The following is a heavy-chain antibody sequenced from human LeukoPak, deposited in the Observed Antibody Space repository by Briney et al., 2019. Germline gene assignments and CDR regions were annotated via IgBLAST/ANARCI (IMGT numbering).Heavy chain of an antibody. CDR1: GYTFTGYY. CDR3: ARDRLATMPLDY. V-gene: IGHV1-2*02. Sequence: ASVKDSCKASGYTFTGYYMHWVRQAPGQGLEWMGWINPNSGGTNYAQKFQGRVTMTRDTSISTAYMELSRLRSDDTAVYYCARDRLATMPLDYWGQGTLVTVSS. D-gene: IGHD5-24*01. CDR2: INPNSGGT. J-gene: IGHJ4*02.